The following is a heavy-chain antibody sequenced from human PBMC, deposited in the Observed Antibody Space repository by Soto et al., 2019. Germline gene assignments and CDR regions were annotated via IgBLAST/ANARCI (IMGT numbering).Heavy chain of an antibody. CDR1: GGSISSYY. CDR2: IYYSGST. D-gene: IGHD1-26*01. CDR3: ARGVGGSYYPFDY. V-gene: IGHV4-59*01. Sequence: SETLSLTCTVSGGSISSYYWSWIRQPPGKGLEWIGYIYYSGSTNYNPSLKSRVTISVDTSKNQFSLQLSSVTAADTAVYYCARGVGGSYYPFDYWGQGTLVTVSS. J-gene: IGHJ4*02.